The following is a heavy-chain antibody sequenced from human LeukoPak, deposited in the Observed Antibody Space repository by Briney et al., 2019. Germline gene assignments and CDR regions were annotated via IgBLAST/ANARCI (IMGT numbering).Heavy chain of an antibody. V-gene: IGHV3-21*01. CDR3: AREGAVAGQSSPFDY. J-gene: IGHJ4*02. CDR1: GFTFSSYS. Sequence: GSLRLSCAASGFTFSSYSMNWVRQAPGKGLEWVSSISSSSSYIYYADSVKGRFTISRDNAKNSLYLQMNSLRAEDTAVYYCAREGAVAGQSSPFDYWGQGTLVTVSP. D-gene: IGHD6-19*01. CDR2: ISSSSSYI.